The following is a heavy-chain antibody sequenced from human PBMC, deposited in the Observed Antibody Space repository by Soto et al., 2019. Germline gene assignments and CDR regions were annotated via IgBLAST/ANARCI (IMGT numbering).Heavy chain of an antibody. CDR1: GDSVSSNSAG. D-gene: IGHD1-26*01. CDR2: TYYRSKWYY. J-gene: IGHJ4*01. CDR3: ARGEQYSGRIFDY. V-gene: IGHV6-1*01. Sequence: SQTLSLTCAITGDSVSSNSAGWSWVRQSPSRGLEWLGRTYYRSKWYYEYAVSVRGRITINPDTSKNQYSLQLNSVAPEDTAVYFCARGEQYSGRIFDYWGQGTLVTVSS.